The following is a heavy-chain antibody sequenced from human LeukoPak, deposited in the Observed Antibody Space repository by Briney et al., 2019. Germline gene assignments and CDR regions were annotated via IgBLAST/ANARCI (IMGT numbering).Heavy chain of an antibody. CDR1: GGSIRSNY. CDR3: ARDLGVMVRAFYI. D-gene: IGHD5-18*01. V-gene: IGHV4-59*01. Sequence: PETPSHSRTVCGGSIRSNYCSCIRQRPGKRLEWIGSIYYSANTIKNPSLKSRVTISIDTSKKQIYLKLNSVTVADTAVDYCARDLGVMVRAFYIQGQVVIVTVAS. J-gene: IGHJ3*02. CDR2: IYYSANT.